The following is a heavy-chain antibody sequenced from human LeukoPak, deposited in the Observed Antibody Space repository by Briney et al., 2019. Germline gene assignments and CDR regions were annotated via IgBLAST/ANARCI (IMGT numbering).Heavy chain of an antibody. D-gene: IGHD1-26*01. CDR1: GGSISSYY. Sequence: SETLSLTCTVSGGSISSYYWSWIRQPPGKGLEWIGYIYYSGSTNHNPSLKSRVTMSVDTSKNQFSLKLSSVTAADTAVYYCARDTYSGSSNTFDYWGQGTLVTVSS. V-gene: IGHV4-59*12. J-gene: IGHJ4*02. CDR2: IYYSGST. CDR3: ARDTYSGSSNTFDY.